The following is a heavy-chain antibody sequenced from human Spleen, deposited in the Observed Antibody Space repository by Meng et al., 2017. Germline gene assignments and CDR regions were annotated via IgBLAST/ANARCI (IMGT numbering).Heavy chain of an antibody. CDR3: ATGSRGLLDAFDI. CDR2: IYYTGST. Sequence: SETLSLTCTVSGCSISSYYWNWIRQPPGKGLEWVGYIYYTGSTNYNPSLKSRVTMSVDTSKKQFSLKLSSITAADTAVYYCATGSRGLLDAFDIWGQGTMVTVSS. CDR1: GCSISSYY. V-gene: IGHV4-59*01. D-gene: IGHD6-13*01. J-gene: IGHJ3*02.